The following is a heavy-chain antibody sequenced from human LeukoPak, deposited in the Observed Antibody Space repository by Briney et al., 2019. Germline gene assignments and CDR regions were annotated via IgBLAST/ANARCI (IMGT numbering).Heavy chain of an antibody. V-gene: IGHV3-48*02. Sequence: GGSLRLSCAASGFTFSSYSMTWVRQAPGRGLEWVSYISSSSSTIYYADSVKGRFTISRDNAKNSLYLQMNSLRDEDTAVYYCARDGANYYGSGSYLDYWGQGTLVTVSS. CDR3: ARDGANYYGSGSYLDY. D-gene: IGHD3-10*01. J-gene: IGHJ4*02. CDR2: ISSSSSTI. CDR1: GFTFSSYS.